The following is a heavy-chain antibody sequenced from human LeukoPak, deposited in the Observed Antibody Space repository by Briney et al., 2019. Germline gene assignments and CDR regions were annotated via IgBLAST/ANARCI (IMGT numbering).Heavy chain of an antibody. CDR1: GFNIGPYA. Sequence: GGSLRLSCAASGFNIGPYAMYWVRQGPGRGLEWVSVIKADGSGTFYSDSVRGRFTTSRDNSKNSLYLQMSSLTSDDTALYYCATWAFYHNLDVWGQGTAVAVSS. V-gene: IGHV3-43*02. J-gene: IGHJ6*02. CDR2: IKADGSGT. CDR3: ATWAFYHNLDV. D-gene: IGHD2/OR15-2a*01.